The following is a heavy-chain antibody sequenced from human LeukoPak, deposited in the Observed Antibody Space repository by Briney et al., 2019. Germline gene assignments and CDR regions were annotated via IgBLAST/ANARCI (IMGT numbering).Heavy chain of an antibody. D-gene: IGHD6-13*01. CDR1: GFTFSSYG. V-gene: IGHV3-23*01. CDR3: VRLTAAGRRTDFDY. Sequence: GRSLRLSCAASGFTFSSYGMSWVRQAPGKGLEWVSAISGSGGSTYYADSVKGRFTISRDNSKNTLYLQMNSLRTEDTAVYYCVRLTAAGRRTDFDYWGQGTLVTVSS. J-gene: IGHJ4*02. CDR2: ISGSGGST.